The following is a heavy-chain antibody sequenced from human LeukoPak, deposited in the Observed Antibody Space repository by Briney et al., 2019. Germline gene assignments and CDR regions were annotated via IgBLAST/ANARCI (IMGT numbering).Heavy chain of an antibody. CDR1: GYSFTNYW. J-gene: IGHJ4*02. V-gene: IGHV5-51*01. CDR3: ARHEHGSSPLDY. D-gene: IGHD2-15*01. CDR2: IYPGDSDT. Sequence: ESLKISCKGSGYSFTNYWIAWVRQMPGKGLEWMGIIYPGDSDTRYSPSFQGQVTISAAKSISTAYLQWSSLKASDTAMYYCARHEHGSSPLDYWGQGTLVTVSS.